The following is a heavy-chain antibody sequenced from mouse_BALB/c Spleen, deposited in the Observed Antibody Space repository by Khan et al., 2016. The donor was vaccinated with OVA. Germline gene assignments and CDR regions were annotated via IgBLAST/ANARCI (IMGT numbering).Heavy chain of an antibody. J-gene: IGHJ4*01. V-gene: IGHV2-9*02. CDR2: IWAGGST. CDR3: ARGDGYYEDAMDY. D-gene: IGHD2-3*01. Sequence: QVQLKESGPGLVAPSQSLSITCTVSGFSLTSYGVHWVRQPPGKGLEWLGVIWAGGSTNYNSALMSRLSISRDKSKSQVFLKMNSLQTGDTATDYCARGDGYYEDAMDYWGQGTSVTVSS. CDR1: GFSLTSYG.